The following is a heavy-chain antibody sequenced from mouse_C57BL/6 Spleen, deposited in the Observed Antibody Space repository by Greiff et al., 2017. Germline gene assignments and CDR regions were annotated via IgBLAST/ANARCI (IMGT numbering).Heavy chain of an antibody. J-gene: IGHJ2*01. V-gene: IGHV1-72*01. CDR2: IVPNSGGT. D-gene: IGHD4-1*01. CDR3: ARGDWVNYVDY. Sequence: QVQLKQPGAELVKPGASVKLSCKASGYPFTSYWLHWVKQRPGRGLEWIGRIVPNSGGTKYNEKLKSKATLTVDKPSSTAYMQRSSLKSEDSAVYYCARGDWVNYVDYWGQGTTLTVSS. CDR1: GYPFTSYW.